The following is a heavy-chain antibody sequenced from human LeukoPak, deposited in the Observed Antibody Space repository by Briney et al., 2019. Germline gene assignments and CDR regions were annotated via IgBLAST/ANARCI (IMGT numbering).Heavy chain of an antibody. J-gene: IGHJ6*02. Sequence: ASVKVSCKASGYTITRYDIDWVRQATGQGLEWMGWMNPNSGNTGYAQKFQGRVTMTRNTSISTAYMELSSLRSEDTAVYYCARGLYREDSYGNQVYYYYGMDVWGQGPTVTVSS. CDR3: ARGLYREDSYGNQVYYYYGMDV. CDR2: MNPNSGNT. V-gene: IGHV1-8*01. D-gene: IGHD5-18*01. CDR1: GYTITRYD.